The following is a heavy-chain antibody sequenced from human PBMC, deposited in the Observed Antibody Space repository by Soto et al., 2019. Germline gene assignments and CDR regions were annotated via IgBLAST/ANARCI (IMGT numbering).Heavy chain of an antibody. V-gene: IGHV4-30-4*02. J-gene: IGHJ6*02. D-gene: IGHD2-21*02. CDR3: ARDLWGYCGTDCYPLDV. Sequence: SETLSLTCTVSGGSISSGDYYWSWLRRPPGKGLEWIGYIYYSGSTYYNPSLKSRVTISVDTSKNQFSLKLNSVTAADTAVYYCARDLWGYCGTDCYPLDVWGQGTTVTVSS. CDR1: GGSISSGDYY. CDR2: IYYSGST.